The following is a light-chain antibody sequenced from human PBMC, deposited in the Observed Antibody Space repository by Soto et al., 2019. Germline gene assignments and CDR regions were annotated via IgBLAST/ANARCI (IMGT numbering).Light chain of an antibody. CDR2: EVT. CDR3: NSYTTLSNRV. Sequence: QSALTQPASVSGSPGQSITISCTRTSNDFGTYYFVSWYQQHPDKAPKLIIYEVTNRPSGVSNRFSGSKSGNTASLTISGLQAEDEADYYCNSYTTLSNRVFGTGTKLTVL. J-gene: IGLJ1*01. V-gene: IGLV2-14*02. CDR1: SNDFGTYYF.